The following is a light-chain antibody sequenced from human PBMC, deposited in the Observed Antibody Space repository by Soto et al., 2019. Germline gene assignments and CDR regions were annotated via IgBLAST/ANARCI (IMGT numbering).Light chain of an antibody. V-gene: IGKV3-20*01. Sequence: EIVLTQSPGTLSLSPGERATLSCRASQGVRNTYLAWYQQKPGQAPRLLIYATSSRATGIPDRFSGSGSGTDFTLPISRLEPEDFAVYYCQHYDSSPLYTFGQGTKLEIK. CDR2: ATS. J-gene: IGKJ2*01. CDR1: QGVRNTY. CDR3: QHYDSSPLYT.